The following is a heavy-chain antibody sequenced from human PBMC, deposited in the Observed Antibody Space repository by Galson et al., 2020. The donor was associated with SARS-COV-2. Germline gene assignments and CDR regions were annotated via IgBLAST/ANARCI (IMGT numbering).Heavy chain of an antibody. CDR1: GGSISSSSYY. Sequence: SATLSLTCTVSGGSISSSSYYWGWIRQPPGKGLEWIGSIYYSGSTYYNPSLKSRVTISVDTSKNQFSLKLSSVTAADTAVYYCARPFDGDYYFDYWGQGTLVTVSS. D-gene: IGHD4-17*01. J-gene: IGHJ4*02. CDR3: ARPFDGDYYFDY. V-gene: IGHV4-39*01. CDR2: IYYSGST.